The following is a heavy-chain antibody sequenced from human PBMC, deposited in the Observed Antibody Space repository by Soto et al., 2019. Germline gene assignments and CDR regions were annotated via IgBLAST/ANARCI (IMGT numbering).Heavy chain of an antibody. CDR2: IIPIFGTA. CDR1: GGTFSSYA. J-gene: IGHJ6*02. Sequence: QVQRVQSGAEVKKPGSSVKVSCKASGGTFSSYAISWVRQAPGQGLEWMGGIIPIFGTANYAQKFQGRVTITADESTSTAYMELSSLRSEDTAVYYCARDGGRWVDTAMVSPEKYYYYGMDVWGQGTTVTVSS. CDR3: ARDGGRWVDTAMVSPEKYYYYGMDV. V-gene: IGHV1-69*12. D-gene: IGHD5-18*01.